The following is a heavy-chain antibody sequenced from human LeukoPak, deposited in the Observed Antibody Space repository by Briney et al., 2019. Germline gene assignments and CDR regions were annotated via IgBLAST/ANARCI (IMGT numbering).Heavy chain of an antibody. CDR3: ARDNSQGDSAWWFDP. D-gene: IGHD1-26*01. CDR1: GYTFTDYY. J-gene: IGHJ5*02. Sequence: ASVKVSCKASGYTFTDYYIHWVRQAPGQGLEWMGWINSNSGGINFPQKFLGRVTMTRDMATSTDYMEVSSLKSEDTAVYYCARDNSQGDSAWWFDPWGQGTLVTVSS. CDR2: INSNSGGI. V-gene: IGHV1-2*02.